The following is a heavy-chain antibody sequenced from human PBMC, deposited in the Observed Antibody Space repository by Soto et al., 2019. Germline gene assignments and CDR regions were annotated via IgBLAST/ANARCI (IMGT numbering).Heavy chain of an antibody. Sequence: EVQLVESGGGLVKPGGSLRLSCAASGFTFSNAWMSWVRQAPGKGLEWVGRIKSKTDGGTTDYAAPVKGRFTISRXDXXNTLYLQMNSLKTEDTAVYYCTTEVDYGDLCGMDVGGQGTTVTVSS. J-gene: IGHJ6*02. CDR3: TTEVDYGDLCGMDV. V-gene: IGHV3-15*01. CDR2: IKSKTDGGTT. D-gene: IGHD4-17*01. CDR1: GFTFSNAW.